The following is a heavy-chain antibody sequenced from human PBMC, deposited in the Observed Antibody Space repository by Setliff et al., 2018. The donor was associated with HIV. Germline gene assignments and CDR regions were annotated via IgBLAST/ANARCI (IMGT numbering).Heavy chain of an antibody. CDR3: ASRVYYYDSKNFLREEGFDP. Sequence: SETLSLTCTVSGGSASNSRYYWAWIRQPPGKGLEYIGSIHYNEKTYYNPSLKGRVTISIDTSKNQFSLNLTSVTAADTAVYYCASRVYYYDSKNFLREEGFDPWGQGTLVTVSS. V-gene: IGHV4-39*01. CDR1: GGSASNSRYY. D-gene: IGHD3-22*01. CDR2: IHYNEKT. J-gene: IGHJ5*02.